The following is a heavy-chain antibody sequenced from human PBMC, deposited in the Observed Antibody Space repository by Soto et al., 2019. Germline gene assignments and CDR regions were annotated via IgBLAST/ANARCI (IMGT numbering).Heavy chain of an antibody. CDR3: AREVDDSSGYYEDY. CDR1: GFTFSSHW. V-gene: IGHV3-74*01. J-gene: IGHJ4*02. D-gene: IGHD3-22*01. Sequence: EVQLEESGGDLVQPGGSLRLSCAASGFTFSSHWMHWVRQAPGKGLVWVSRINSDGSSTTYADSVKGRFTISRDNAKNTLYLQMNSLSADDTAVYYCAREVDDSSGYYEDYWGQGTLVTVSS. CDR2: INSDGSST.